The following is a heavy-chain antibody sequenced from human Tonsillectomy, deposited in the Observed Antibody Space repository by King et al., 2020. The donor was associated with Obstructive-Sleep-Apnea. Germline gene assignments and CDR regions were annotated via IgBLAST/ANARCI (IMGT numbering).Heavy chain of an antibody. CDR1: GFTFINAW. CDR2: IKSKTDCGTT. J-gene: IGHJ4*02. V-gene: IGHV3-15*01. D-gene: IGHD3-16*02. Sequence: VQLVESGGGLVKPGGSLRLSCAASGFTFINAWMSWVRPAPGKGLEWVGRIKSKTDCGTTDYAGPVKGQFTISRDDSKNTVYLQMNSLKTEDTAVYYCTTPPYDYVWGSYRRMYYFDYWGQGTLVTVSS. CDR3: TTPPYDYVWGSYRRMYYFDY.